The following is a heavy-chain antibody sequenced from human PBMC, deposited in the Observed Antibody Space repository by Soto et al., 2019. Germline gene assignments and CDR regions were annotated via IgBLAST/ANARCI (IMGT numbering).Heavy chain of an antibody. J-gene: IGHJ3*02. CDR3: ARVSAYYDSSGRDAFDI. D-gene: IGHD3-22*01. CDR2: ISAYNGNT. CDR1: GYTFTSYG. V-gene: IGHV1-18*01. Sequence: ASVKVSCKASGYTFTSYGISWVRQAPGQGLEWMGWISAYNGNTNYAQKLQGRVTMTTDTSTSTAYMELRSLRSDDTAVYYCARVSAYYDSSGRDAFDIWGQGTMVTVS.